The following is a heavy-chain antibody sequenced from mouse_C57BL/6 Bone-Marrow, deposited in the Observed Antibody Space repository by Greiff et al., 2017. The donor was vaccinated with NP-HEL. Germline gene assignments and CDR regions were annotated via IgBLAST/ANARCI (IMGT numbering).Heavy chain of an antibody. D-gene: IGHD2-5*01. J-gene: IGHJ4*01. CDR2: ISNGGGST. CDR1: GFTFSDYY. CDR3: ARQGGYSKSPMDY. V-gene: IGHV5-12*01. Sequence: DVMLVESGGGLVQPGGSLKLSCAASGFTFSDYYMYWVRQTPEKRLEWVAYISNGGGSTYYPDTVKGRFTISRDNAKNTLYLQMSRLKSEDTAMYYCARQGGYSKSPMDYWGQGTSVTVSS.